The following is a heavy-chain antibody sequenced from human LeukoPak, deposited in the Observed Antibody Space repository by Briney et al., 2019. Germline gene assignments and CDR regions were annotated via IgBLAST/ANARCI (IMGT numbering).Heavy chain of an antibody. V-gene: IGHV1-69*01. D-gene: IGHD6-13*01. Sequence: SVKVSCKASVGTFSSYAISWVRQAPGQGLEWMGGIIPIFGTANYAQKFQGRVTITADESTSTAYMELSSLRSEDTAVYYCARVTLGYSRSGDNYYYYGMDVWGQGTTVSVSS. CDR2: IIPIFGTA. J-gene: IGHJ6*02. CDR1: VGTFSSYA. CDR3: ARVTLGYSRSGDNYYYYGMDV.